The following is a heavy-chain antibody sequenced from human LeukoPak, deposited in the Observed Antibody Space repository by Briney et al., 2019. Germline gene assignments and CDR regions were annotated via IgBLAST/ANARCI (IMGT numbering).Heavy chain of an antibody. Sequence: PGGSLRLSCAASGFTFSSYWMHWVRPAPGEGVVWVSHINPDGSATRYADSVKGRFTISRDNAKNTLYLQINSLRAEDTPVYYCARDQVGATPIDYWGQGTLVTVSS. CDR1: GFTFSSYW. J-gene: IGHJ4*02. CDR3: ARDQVGATPIDY. D-gene: IGHD1-26*01. CDR2: INPDGSAT. V-gene: IGHV3-74*01.